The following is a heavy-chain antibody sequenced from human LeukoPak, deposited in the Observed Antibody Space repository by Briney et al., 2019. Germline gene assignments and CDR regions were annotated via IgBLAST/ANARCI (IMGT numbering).Heavy chain of an antibody. V-gene: IGHV3-48*01. D-gene: IGHD3-3*01. J-gene: IGHJ4*02. CDR2: ISSSSSTI. CDR3: ARETYYDFWSGYFGTFDY. Sequence: GGSLRLSCAASGFTFSSYCMNWVRQAPGKGLEWVSYISSSSSTIYYADSVKGRFTISRDNAKNSLYLQMNSLRAEDTAVYYCARETYYDFWSGYFGTFDYWGQGTLVTVSS. CDR1: GFTFSSYC.